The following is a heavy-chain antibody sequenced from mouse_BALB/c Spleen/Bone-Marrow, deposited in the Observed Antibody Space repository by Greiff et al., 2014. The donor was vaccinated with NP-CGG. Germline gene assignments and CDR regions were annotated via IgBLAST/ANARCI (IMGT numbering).Heavy chain of an antibody. CDR1: GFNIKDTY. Sequence: VQLQQSGAELVKPGASVKLSCTVSGFNIKDTYMNWVKQRPDQGLEWIARIDPANGNAEYDPKFQGKATVTADTSSNTAYLHLSSLTSEDTAVYYCINGPSYWYFDVWGAGTTVTVSS. J-gene: IGHJ1*01. CDR2: IDPANGNA. D-gene: IGHD1-1*02. CDR3: INGPSYWYFDV. V-gene: IGHV14-3*02.